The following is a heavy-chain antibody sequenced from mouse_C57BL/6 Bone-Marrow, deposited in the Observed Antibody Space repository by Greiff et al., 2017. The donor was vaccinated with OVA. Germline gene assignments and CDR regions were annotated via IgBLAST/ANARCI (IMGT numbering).Heavy chain of an antibody. D-gene: IGHD1-1*01. Sequence: EVQLQQSGPELVKPGASVKISCKASGYTFTDDYMNWVKQSHGKSLEWIGDINPNNGGTRYNQKFKGKATLTEDKSSSTAYMELRSLTSEDSAVYYFAREGYDYDSSPWFAYWGQGTLVTVSA. CDR2: INPNNGGT. CDR3: AREGYDYDSSPWFAY. CDR1: GYTFTDDY. V-gene: IGHV1-26*01. J-gene: IGHJ3*01.